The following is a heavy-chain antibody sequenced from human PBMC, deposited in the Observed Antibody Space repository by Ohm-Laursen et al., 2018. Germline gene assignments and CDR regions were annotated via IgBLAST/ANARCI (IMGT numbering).Heavy chain of an antibody. V-gene: IGHV3-21*01. CDR1: GFTFSSNA. D-gene: IGHD3-10*01. CDR3: ARGLSGNVY. J-gene: IGHJ4*02. CDR2: ISSGSRYI. Sequence: SLRLSCAASGFTFSSNAMNWVRQAPGEGLEWVSSISSGSRYIHYADSVQGRFTLSRDDAKNSLYLQMNSLRAEDTAVYYCARGLSGNVYWGQGTLVTVSS.